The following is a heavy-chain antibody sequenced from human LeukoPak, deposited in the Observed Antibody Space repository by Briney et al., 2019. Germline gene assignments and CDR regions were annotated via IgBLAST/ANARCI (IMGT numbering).Heavy chain of an antibody. CDR3: ARDLRSRGSGWSDWYFDL. CDR2: ISSSSSSYI. D-gene: IGHD6-19*01. V-gene: IGHV3-21*01. J-gene: IGHJ2*01. CDR1: GFTFSSYS. Sequence: KSGGSLRLSCAASGFTFSSYSMNWVRQAPGKGLEWVSSISSSSSSYIYYADSVKGRFTISRDNAKNSLYLQMNSLRAEDTAVYYCARDLRSRGSGWSDWYFDLWGRGTLVSVSS.